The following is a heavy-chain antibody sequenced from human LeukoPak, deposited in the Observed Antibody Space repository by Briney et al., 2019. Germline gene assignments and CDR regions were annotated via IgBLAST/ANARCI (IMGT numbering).Heavy chain of an antibody. J-gene: IGHJ4*02. D-gene: IGHD3-3*01. Sequence: GGSLRLSCAASGFTFNIFAMSWVRQAPGKGLEWVSSISGNGSSTYYADSVKGRFTISRDNSKNTLYLQMNSLRAEDTAVYYCAKEIFGVVIMGFDYWGQGTLVTVSS. CDR3: AKEIFGVVIMGFDY. V-gene: IGHV3-23*01. CDR1: GFTFNIFA. CDR2: ISGNGSST.